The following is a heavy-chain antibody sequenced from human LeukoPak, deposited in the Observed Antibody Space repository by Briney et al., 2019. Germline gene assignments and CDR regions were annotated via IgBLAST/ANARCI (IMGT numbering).Heavy chain of an antibody. J-gene: IGHJ4*02. Sequence: GGSLRLSCAASGFTFSGYAMHWVRQAPGKGLEWVAVISYDGSNKYHAESVKGRFTISRDNSKNTLYLQMNSLRAEDTAVYYCARDPVDCSGGSCYLRVVDYWGQGTLVTVSS. CDR2: ISYDGSNK. D-gene: IGHD2-15*01. CDR3: ARDPVDCSGGSCYLRVVDY. V-gene: IGHV3-30*01. CDR1: GFTFSGYA.